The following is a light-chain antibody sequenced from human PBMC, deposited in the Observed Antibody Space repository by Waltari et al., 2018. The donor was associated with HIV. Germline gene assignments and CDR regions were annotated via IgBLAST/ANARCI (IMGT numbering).Light chain of an antibody. Sequence: QSVLTQPPSASGTPGQRVTISCSGSSSNIGSNYVYWYQQLPGTAPKLLIYRGKQRPSGAPGLFAGSKSGTSASLAISGLRSEDEADYYCAAWDDSLSGHVVFGGGTKLTVL. J-gene: IGLJ2*01. CDR1: SSNIGSNY. V-gene: IGLV1-47*01. CDR2: RGK. CDR3: AAWDDSLSGHVV.